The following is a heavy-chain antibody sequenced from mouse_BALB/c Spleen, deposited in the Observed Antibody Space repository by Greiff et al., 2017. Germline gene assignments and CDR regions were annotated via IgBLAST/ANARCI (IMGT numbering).Heavy chain of an antibody. Sequence: EVKLVESGPELVKPSQSLSLTCTVTGYSITSGYSWHWIRQFPGNKLEWMGYIHYSGSTNFNPSLKSRISITRDTSKNQFFLQLNSVTTEDTATYGCARVVTTNTSYAMDYWGQGTSVTVSS. CDR2: IHYSGST. CDR3: ARVVTTNTSYAMDY. D-gene: IGHD2-4*01. V-gene: IGHV3-1*02. CDR1: GYSITSGYS. J-gene: IGHJ4*01.